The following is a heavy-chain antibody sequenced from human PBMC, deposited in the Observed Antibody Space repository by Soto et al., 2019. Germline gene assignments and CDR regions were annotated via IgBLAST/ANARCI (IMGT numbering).Heavy chain of an antibody. CDR1: GFTFDDYA. J-gene: IGHJ4*02. D-gene: IGHD1-26*01. Sequence: EVQLVESGGGLVQPGGSLRLSCAASGFTFDDYAMHWVLQAPGKGLEWVSGISWNSGSIGYADSVKGRFTISRDNEKNSLDLQMNSLRAEDTALYYCAKATAIVSYDYWGQGTLVTVSS. CDR3: AKATAIVSYDY. CDR2: ISWNSGSI. V-gene: IGHV3-9*01.